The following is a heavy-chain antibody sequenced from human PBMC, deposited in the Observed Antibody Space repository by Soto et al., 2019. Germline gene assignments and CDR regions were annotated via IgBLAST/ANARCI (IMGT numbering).Heavy chain of an antibody. Sequence: QVQLVQSGAEVKKPGSSVKVSCKASGGTFSSYAINWVRQAPGQGLEWMGGIFRIFGTPDYAQRFQGRVTITGDESTSTPYMALSSVRSEDILAYYRVRQGRKEY. D-gene: IGHD6-25*01. J-gene: IGHJ1*01. CDR1: GGTFSSYA. CDR3: VRQGRKEY. V-gene: IGHV1-69*12. CDR2: IFRIFGTP.